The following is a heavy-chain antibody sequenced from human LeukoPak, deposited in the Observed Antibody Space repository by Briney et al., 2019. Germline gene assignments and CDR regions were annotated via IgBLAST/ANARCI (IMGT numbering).Heavy chain of an antibody. D-gene: IGHD3-10*01. CDR3: ASFGGSGSYTQ. CDR1: GFTFSDYY. CDR2: ISSSSSCT. Sequence: PGGSLRLSCAASGFTFSDYYMSWIRQAPGKGLEWVSYISSSSSCTNYADSVKGRFTISRDNAKNSLYLQMNSLRAEDTAVYYCASFGGSGSYTQWGQGTLVTVSS. J-gene: IGHJ4*02. V-gene: IGHV3-11*06.